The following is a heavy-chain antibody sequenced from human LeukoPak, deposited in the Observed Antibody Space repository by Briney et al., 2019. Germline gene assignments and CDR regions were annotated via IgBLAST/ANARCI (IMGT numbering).Heavy chain of an antibody. Sequence: SETLSLTCDIYGESFSNYYWSWVRQTPEKGLEWIGEINYGGSTNYKSSLKSRVTISVDKSKNQFSLKLSSVTAADTAVYYCAREPTGTNGYYYYYMDVWGKGATVTVSS. CDR3: AREPTGTNGYYYYYMDV. J-gene: IGHJ6*03. V-gene: IGHV4-34*01. CDR2: INYGGST. CDR1: GESFSNYY. D-gene: IGHD4-17*01.